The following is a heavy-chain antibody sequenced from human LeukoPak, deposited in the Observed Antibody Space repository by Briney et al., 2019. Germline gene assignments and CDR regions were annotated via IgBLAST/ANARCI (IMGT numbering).Heavy chain of an antibody. V-gene: IGHV3-7*01. Sequence: GGSLRLSCAASGFTFSSYWMSWVRQAPGKGLEWVANIKQDGSDKYYVDSVKGRFTISRDNAKNSLYLQMNSLRAEDTAVYYCARDNYCDSSGHYNGNWFDPWGQGTLVTVSS. D-gene: IGHD3-22*01. J-gene: IGHJ5*02. CDR3: ARDNYCDSSGHYNGNWFDP. CDR1: GFTFSSYW. CDR2: IKQDGSDK.